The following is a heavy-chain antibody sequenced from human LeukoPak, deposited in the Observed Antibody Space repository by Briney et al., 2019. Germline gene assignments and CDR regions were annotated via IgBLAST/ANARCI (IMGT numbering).Heavy chain of an antibody. J-gene: IGHJ4*02. D-gene: IGHD5-18*01. Sequence: TSVKVSCKASGYTFTSYGISWVRQAPGQGLEWMGWISAYNGNTNYAQKLQGRVTMTTDTSTSTAYMELRSLRSDDTAVYYCAIYSGYSYGLRGNPLDYWGQGTLVTVSS. CDR3: AIYSGYSYGLRGNPLDY. CDR2: ISAYNGNT. V-gene: IGHV1-18*01. CDR1: GYTFTSYG.